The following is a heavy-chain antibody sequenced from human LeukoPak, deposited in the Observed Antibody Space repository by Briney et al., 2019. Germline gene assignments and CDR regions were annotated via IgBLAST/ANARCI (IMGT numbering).Heavy chain of an antibody. CDR1: GGSISSYH. D-gene: IGHD3-16*02. Sequence: PSETLSLTCTVSGGSISSYHWSWIRQPPGKGLEWIGYIYYSGSTNYNPSLKSRVTISVGTSKNQFSLKLSSVTAADTAVYYCARDLEGLMITSGGVIVISLGYWGQGALVTVSS. J-gene: IGHJ4*02. CDR3: ARDLEGLMITSGGVIVISLGY. CDR2: IYYSGST. V-gene: IGHV4-59*12.